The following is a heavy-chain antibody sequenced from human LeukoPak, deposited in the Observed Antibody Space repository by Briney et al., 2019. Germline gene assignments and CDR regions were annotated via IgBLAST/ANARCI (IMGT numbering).Heavy chain of an antibody. Sequence: GGSLRLSCAASGFTFSRFWMHWVRQAPGKGLVWVSRINRDGSSINYADSVKGRFTISRDNAKNTLYLQMNSLRAEDTAVYYCARDFDALDMWGQGTMVTVSS. CDR1: GFTFSRFW. V-gene: IGHV3-74*01. J-gene: IGHJ3*02. CDR3: ARDFDALDM. CDR2: INRDGSSI.